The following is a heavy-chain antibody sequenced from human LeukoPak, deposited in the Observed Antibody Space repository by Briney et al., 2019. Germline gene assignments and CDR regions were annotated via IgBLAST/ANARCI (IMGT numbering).Heavy chain of an antibody. CDR3: TKELHVAVAVADYYYFYMDV. D-gene: IGHD6-19*01. CDR1: GFAFSSFA. J-gene: IGHJ6*03. CDR2: INGGGNTT. V-gene: IGHV3-23*01. Sequence: GGSLRLSCAASGFAFSSFAMGWVRQSPGKGLEWLSTINGGGNTTFYSDSVKGRFTISRDNSKDTLYLHVDSLRPDDTAIYYCTKELHVAVAVADYYYFYMDVWGRGTAVTVSS.